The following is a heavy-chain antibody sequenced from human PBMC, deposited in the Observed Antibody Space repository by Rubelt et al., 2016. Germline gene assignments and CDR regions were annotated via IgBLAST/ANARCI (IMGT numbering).Heavy chain of an antibody. CDR1: GYTFTSYG. CDR2: ISAYNGNT. V-gene: IGHV1-18*01. J-gene: IGHJ5*02. CDR3: ASMYSSSWYRGWFDP. D-gene: IGHD6-13*01. Sequence: QVQLVQSGAEVKKPGASVKVSCKASGYTFTSYGISWVRQAPGQGLEWMGWISAYNGNTNYAQKSQGSVTRTTDTSTSTAYMELRGLGSDDTAVYYCASMYSSSWYRGWFDPWGQGTLVTVSS.